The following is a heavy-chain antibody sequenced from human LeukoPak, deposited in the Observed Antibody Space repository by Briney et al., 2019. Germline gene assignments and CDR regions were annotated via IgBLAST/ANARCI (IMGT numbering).Heavy chain of an antibody. CDR2: INHSGST. V-gene: IGHV4-34*01. CDR1: GGSFSGYY. J-gene: IGHJ4*02. Sequence: SETLSLTCAVYGGSFSGYYWSWIRQPPGKGQEWIGEINHSGSTNYNPSLKSRVTISVDTSKNQFSLKLSSVTAADTAVYYCAARADSSGSYDYWGQGTLVTVSS. CDR3: AARADSSGSYDY. D-gene: IGHD3-22*01.